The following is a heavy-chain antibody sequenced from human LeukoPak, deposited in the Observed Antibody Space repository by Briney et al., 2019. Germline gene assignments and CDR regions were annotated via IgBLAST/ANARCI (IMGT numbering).Heavy chain of an antibody. V-gene: IGHV4-59*08. Sequence: PSETLSLTCTVSGGSISNNYWSWIRQPPGKGLEWIGYIYYTGGTNYNPSLKSRVTMSVDTSKNQFSLQLNSVTAADAAVYYCARLPPASYWLDPWGQGTLVTVPS. CDR3: ARLPPASYWLDP. D-gene: IGHD2-2*01. CDR1: GGSISNNY. CDR2: IYYTGGT. J-gene: IGHJ5*02.